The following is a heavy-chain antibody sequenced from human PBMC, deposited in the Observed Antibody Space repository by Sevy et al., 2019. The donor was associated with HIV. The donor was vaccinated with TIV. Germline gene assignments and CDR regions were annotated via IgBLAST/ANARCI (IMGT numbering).Heavy chain of an antibody. V-gene: IGHV3-30*04. CDR1: GLAFSSYA. Sequence: GGSLRLSCAASGLAFSSYAMHWVRQAPDKGLEWVAVISYDGSNQDYADSVKGRFTISRDNSKNTLYLQMNSLRVEDTAVYYCARFPPEGAFDIWGQGTMVTVSS. J-gene: IGHJ3*02. CDR2: ISYDGSNQ. CDR3: ARFPPEGAFDI.